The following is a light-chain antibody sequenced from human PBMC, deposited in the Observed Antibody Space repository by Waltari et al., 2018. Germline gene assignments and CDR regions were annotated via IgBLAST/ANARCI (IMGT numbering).Light chain of an antibody. CDR3: CSNVGTSAF. CDR1: SNNVGSYNL. CDR2: EGS. V-gene: IGLV2-23*03. Sequence: QAGPTQPASVSGSPGQSITISCTGTSNNVGSYNLVSWYQQHPGKPPKLIIYEGSKRPSGVCNRFSGSKSDNTASLTRCGLQPDDEADYYCCSNVGTSAFFGGGTKLTVL. J-gene: IGLJ2*01.